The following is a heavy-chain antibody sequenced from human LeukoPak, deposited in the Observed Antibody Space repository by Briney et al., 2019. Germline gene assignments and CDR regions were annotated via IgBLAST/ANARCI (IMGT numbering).Heavy chain of an antibody. J-gene: IGHJ4*02. CDR2: ISYDGSNK. CDR1: GFTFSSYA. Sequence: GGSLRLSCAASGFTFSSYAMHWVRQAPGKGLEWVAVISYDGSNKYYADSVKGRFTISKDNSKNTLYLQMNSLRAEDTAVCYCAREDYYDSSGYDYWGQGTLVTVSS. CDR3: AREDYYDSSGYDY. V-gene: IGHV3-30-3*01. D-gene: IGHD3-22*01.